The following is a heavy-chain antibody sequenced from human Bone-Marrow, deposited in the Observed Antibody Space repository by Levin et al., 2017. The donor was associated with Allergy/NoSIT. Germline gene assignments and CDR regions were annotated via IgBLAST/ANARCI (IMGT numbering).Heavy chain of an antibody. J-gene: IGHJ6*02. CDR1: GFTFTRYS. CDR2: ISFDGKNK. Sequence: GASVKVSCVASGFTFTRYSMHWVRQAPGKGLEWVAVISFDGKNKYYRDSVKGRFTISRDNSKNTLYLQMKSLRAEDTALYYCARDPQDYDYIWVAYYYGLDAWGQGTTVTVSS. D-gene: IGHD3-16*01. CDR3: ARDPQDYDYIWVAYYYGLDA. V-gene: IGHV3-30*04.